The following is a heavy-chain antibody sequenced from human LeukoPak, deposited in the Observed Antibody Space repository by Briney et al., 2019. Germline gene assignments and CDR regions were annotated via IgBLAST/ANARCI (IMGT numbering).Heavy chain of an antibody. Sequence: SETLSLTCTVSGVSISSSSCYWGWIRQPPGKGLEWIGSIYYSGSTYYNPSLKSRVTISVDTSKNQFSLKLSSVTAADTAVYYCASFGTTNDYYYYYMDVWGKGTTVTVSS. CDR2: IYYSGST. CDR1: GVSISSSSCY. J-gene: IGHJ6*03. V-gene: IGHV4-39*01. CDR3: ASFGTTNDYYYYYMDV. D-gene: IGHD3/OR15-3a*01.